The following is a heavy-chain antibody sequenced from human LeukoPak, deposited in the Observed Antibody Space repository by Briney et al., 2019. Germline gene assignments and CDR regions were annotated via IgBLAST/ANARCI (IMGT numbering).Heavy chain of an antibody. J-gene: IGHJ6*02. Sequence: ASVKVSCKASGYTFTGYYMHWVRQAPGQGLEWMGWINPNSGGTNYAQKFQGRVTMTRDTSISTAYMELNRLRSDDTAVHYCARDVQQLANYYYYGLDVWGQGTTVTVSS. CDR2: INPNSGGT. V-gene: IGHV1-2*02. CDR1: GYTFTGYY. CDR3: ARDVQQLANYYYYGLDV. D-gene: IGHD6-13*01.